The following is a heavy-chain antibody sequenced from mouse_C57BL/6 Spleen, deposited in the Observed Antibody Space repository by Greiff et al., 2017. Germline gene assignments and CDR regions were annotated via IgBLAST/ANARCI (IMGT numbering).Heavy chain of an antibody. J-gene: IGHJ2*01. CDR1: GYTFTSYW. CDR2: INPSNGGT. D-gene: IGHD2-4*01. CDR3: ARGRLRRGYYFDY. Sequence: VQLQQPGTELVKPGASVKLSCKASGYTFTSYWMHWVKQRPGQGLEWIGNINPSNGGTNYNEKFKSKATLTVDKSSSTAYMQLSSLTSEDSAVYYCARGRLRRGYYFDYWGQGTTLTVSS. V-gene: IGHV1-53*01.